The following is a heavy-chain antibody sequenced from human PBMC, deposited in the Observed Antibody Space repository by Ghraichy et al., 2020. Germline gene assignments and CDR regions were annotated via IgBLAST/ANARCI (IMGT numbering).Heavy chain of an antibody. CDR1: GYTFTGYY. D-gene: IGHD2-2*02. V-gene: IGHV1-2*02. Sequence: ASVKVSCKASGYTFTGYYRHWVRRAPGQGLEWMGWINPNSGGTNYSQKFQGRVTMTRDTSISTAYMELSRLRSDDTAVYYCSRVTRGYCSSTSCYKGSYYYYYYGMDVWGQGTTVTVSS. CDR3: SRVTRGYCSSTSCYKGSYYYYYYGMDV. CDR2: INPNSGGT. J-gene: IGHJ6*02.